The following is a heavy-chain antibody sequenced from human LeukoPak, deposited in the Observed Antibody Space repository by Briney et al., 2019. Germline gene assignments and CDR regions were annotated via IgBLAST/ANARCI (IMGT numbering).Heavy chain of an antibody. Sequence: ASVKVSCKASGYTFTGYYMHWVRQAPGQGLEWMGGINPNSGGTNYAQKFQGRVTMNRDTSISTAYMELSRLRSDDTAVYYCARGTIFGVVTYAFDIWGQGTMVTVSS. V-gene: IGHV1-2*02. CDR1: GYTFTGYY. J-gene: IGHJ3*02. CDR3: ARGTIFGVVTYAFDI. D-gene: IGHD3-3*01. CDR2: INPNSGGT.